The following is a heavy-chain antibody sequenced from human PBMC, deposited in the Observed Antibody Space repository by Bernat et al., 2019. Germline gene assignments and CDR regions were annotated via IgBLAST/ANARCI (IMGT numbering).Heavy chain of an antibody. J-gene: IGHJ4*02. Sequence: EVQLVESGGGLVKPGGSLRLSCAASGFTFSNAWMSWVRQAPGKGLEWVGRIKSKTDGGTTDYAAPVKGRFTISRDDSKNTLYLQMNSLTTEDTAVYYCTTDGGGPDKDCSGVSCYGFDYWGQGTLVTVSS. CDR3: TTDGGGPDKDCSGVSCYGFDY. D-gene: IGHD2-15*01. V-gene: IGHV3-15*01. CDR2: IKSKTDGGTT. CDR1: GFTFSNAW.